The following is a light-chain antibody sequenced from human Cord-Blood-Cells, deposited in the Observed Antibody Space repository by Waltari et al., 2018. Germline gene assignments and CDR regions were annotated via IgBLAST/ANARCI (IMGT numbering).Light chain of an antibody. J-gene: IGKJ4*01. CDR3: MQALQTPLT. CDR1: QSLLHSNGYNY. Sequence: DIVMPQSPFSLPVTSGAPASISCRSCQSLLHSNGYNYLDWYLQKPGQSPQLLIYLGSNRASGVPDRFSGSGSGTDFTLKISRVEADDVGVYYCMQALQTPLTFGGGTKVEIK. CDR2: LGS. V-gene: IGKV2-28*01.